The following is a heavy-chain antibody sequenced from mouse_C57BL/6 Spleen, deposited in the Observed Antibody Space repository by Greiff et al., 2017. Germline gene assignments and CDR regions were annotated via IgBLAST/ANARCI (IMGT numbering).Heavy chain of an antibody. CDR2: ISYGGSYT. CDR3: AGYAMDY. CDR1: GFTFSSYA. Sequence: EVQRVESGGGLVKPGGSLKLSCAASGFTFSSYAMSWVRQTPEKRLEWVATISYGGSYTYYPDNVKGRFTISRDNAKNNLYLQMSHLKSEDTAMYYCAGYAMDYWGQGTSVTVSS. V-gene: IGHV5-4*01. J-gene: IGHJ4*01.